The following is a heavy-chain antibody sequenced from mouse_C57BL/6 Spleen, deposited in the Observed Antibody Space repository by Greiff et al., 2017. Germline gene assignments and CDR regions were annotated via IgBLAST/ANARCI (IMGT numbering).Heavy chain of an antibody. Sequence: EVQLQQSGPGLVKPSQSLSLTCSVTGYSITSGYYWNWIRQFPGNKLEWMGYISYDGSNNYNPSLKNRIPITRDTSKNQFFLKLNSVTTEDTATYYCARDYYGSSGYFDYWGQGTTLTVSS. V-gene: IGHV3-6*01. CDR1: GYSITSGYY. CDR3: ARDYYGSSGYFDY. CDR2: ISYDGSN. J-gene: IGHJ2*01. D-gene: IGHD1-1*01.